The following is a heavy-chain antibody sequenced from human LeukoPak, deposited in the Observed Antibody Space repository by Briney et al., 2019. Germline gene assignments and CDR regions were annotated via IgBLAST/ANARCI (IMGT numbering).Heavy chain of an antibody. V-gene: IGHV3-30*18. Sequence: GGSLRLSCAASGFTFSSYGMHWVRQAPGKGLEWVAVISYDGSNKYYADSVKGRFTISRDNSKNTLYLQMNSLRAEDTAVYYCAKDRGLYYDSSGYARPFGYWGQGTLVTVSS. CDR1: GFTFSSYG. CDR3: AKDRGLYYDSSGYARPFGY. D-gene: IGHD3-22*01. CDR2: ISYDGSNK. J-gene: IGHJ4*02.